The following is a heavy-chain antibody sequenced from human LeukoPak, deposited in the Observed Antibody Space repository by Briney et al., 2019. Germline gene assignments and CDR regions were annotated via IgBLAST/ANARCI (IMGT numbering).Heavy chain of an antibody. CDR1: GFTFSNYA. CDR2: ISRSGGST. J-gene: IGHJ4*02. V-gene: IGHV3-23*01. D-gene: IGHD2-21*01. Sequence: GGCLRLSCAASGFTFSNYAMTWVRLAPGKGLEWVSTISRSGGSTYYADSVKGRFTISRDNSKNTLYLQMNSLRAEDTAVYYCAKLGGAVDYWGQGTLVTVSS. CDR3: AKLGGAVDY.